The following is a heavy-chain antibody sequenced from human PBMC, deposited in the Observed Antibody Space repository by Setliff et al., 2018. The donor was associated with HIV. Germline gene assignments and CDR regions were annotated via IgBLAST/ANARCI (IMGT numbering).Heavy chain of an antibody. J-gene: IGHJ3*01. CDR2: INHSGGT. V-gene: IGHV4-34*01. Sequence: WIRQSPGKGLEWIGEINHSGGTNYNPSLKSRVTMSIDTSKNQFSLNVSSVTAADTAVYYCARGWGHDGFDFWGQGTMVTVSS. D-gene: IGHD7-27*01. CDR3: ARGWGHDGFDF.